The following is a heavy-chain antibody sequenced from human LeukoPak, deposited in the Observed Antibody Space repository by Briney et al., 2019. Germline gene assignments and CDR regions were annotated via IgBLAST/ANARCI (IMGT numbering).Heavy chain of an antibody. Sequence: GGSLRLSCAASGFTFSSYWMHWVRQAPGKGLVWVSRVNPQGSGTSYTDSVKGRFTISRDNAKDALHLRMDNLRVEDTAVYYCARARWSSTGWFLGYWGQGALVTVSS. CDR1: GFTFSSYW. J-gene: IGHJ4*02. V-gene: IGHV3-74*01. CDR2: VNPQGSGT. CDR3: ARARWSSTGWFLGY. D-gene: IGHD6-19*01.